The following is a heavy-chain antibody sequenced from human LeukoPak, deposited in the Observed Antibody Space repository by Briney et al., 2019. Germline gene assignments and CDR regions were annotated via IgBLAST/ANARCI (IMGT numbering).Heavy chain of an antibody. V-gene: IGHV1-69*04. CDR2: IIPILGIA. CDR1: GGTFSSYA. Sequence: ASVKVSCKASGGTFSSYAISWVRQAPGQGLEWMGRIIPILGIANYAQKFQGRVTITADKSTSTAYMELSSLRSEDTAVYYCARAYLQPMRGYYYYYGMDVWGQGTTVTVSS. CDR3: ARAYLQPMRGYYYYYGMDV. J-gene: IGHJ6*02. D-gene: IGHD4-4*01.